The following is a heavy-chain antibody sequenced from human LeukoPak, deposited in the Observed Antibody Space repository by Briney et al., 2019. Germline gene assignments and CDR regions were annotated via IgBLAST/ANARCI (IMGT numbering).Heavy chain of an antibody. Sequence: ASVKVSCKASGYTFTSYGISWVRQAPGQGLEWMGWISAYNGNTNYAQKLQGRVTITADESTSTAYMELSSLRSEDTAVYYCARSNVVALTMDAFDIWGQGTMVTVSS. CDR2: ISAYNGNT. CDR1: GYTFTSYG. D-gene: IGHD2-21*01. CDR3: ARSNVVALTMDAFDI. V-gene: IGHV1-18*01. J-gene: IGHJ3*02.